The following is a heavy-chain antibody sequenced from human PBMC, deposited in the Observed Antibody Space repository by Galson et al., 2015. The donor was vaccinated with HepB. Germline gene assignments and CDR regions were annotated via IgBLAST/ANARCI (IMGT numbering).Heavy chain of an antibody. CDR2: ISYDGSNK. V-gene: IGHV3-30-3*01. D-gene: IGHD4-17*01. Sequence: SLRLSCAASGFTFSSYAMHWVRQAPGKGLEWVAVISYDGSNKYYADSVKGRFTISRDNSKNTLYLQMNSLRAEDTAVYYCARSGADDYGDEGAFDIWGQGTMVTVSS. CDR1: GFTFSSYA. CDR3: ARSGADDYGDEGAFDI. J-gene: IGHJ3*02.